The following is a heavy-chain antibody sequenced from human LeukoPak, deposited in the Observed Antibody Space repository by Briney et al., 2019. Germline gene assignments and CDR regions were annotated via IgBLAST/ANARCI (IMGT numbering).Heavy chain of an antibody. CDR3: AREVDYSPPDQFEWFDP. CDR2: IYTSGST. J-gene: IGHJ5*02. D-gene: IGHD2-15*01. Sequence: PSQTLSLTCTVAGGSISSGSYYWSWIRQPAGKGLEWIGRIYTSGSTNYNPSLKSRVTISVDTSKNQFSLKLSSVTAADTAVYYCAREVDYSPPDQFEWFDPWGQGTLVTVSS. V-gene: IGHV4-61*02. CDR1: GGSISSGSYY.